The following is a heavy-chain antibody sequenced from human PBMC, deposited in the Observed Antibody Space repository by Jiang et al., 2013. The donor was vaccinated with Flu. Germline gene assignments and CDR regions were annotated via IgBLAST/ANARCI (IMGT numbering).Heavy chain of an antibody. CDR1: GVSISSSSYY. V-gene: IGHV4-39*01. Sequence: LLKPSETLSLSCTVSGVSISSSSYYWAWIRQPPGKGLQWIGCIYYSGNTYYNPSLKSRVSTSVDTSKNQFSLKVRSLTAADTAVYYCARLPRGDSLYNLDRWGQGALVTVSS. J-gene: IGHJ5*02. CDR2: IYYSGNT. CDR3: ARLPRGDSLYNLDR. D-gene: IGHD1-14*01.